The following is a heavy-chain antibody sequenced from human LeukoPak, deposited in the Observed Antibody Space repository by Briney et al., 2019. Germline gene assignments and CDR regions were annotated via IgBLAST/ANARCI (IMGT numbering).Heavy chain of an antibody. D-gene: IGHD3-22*01. Sequence: GRSLRLSCAASGFTFSSYGMHWVRQAPGKGLEWVAVILYDGSNKYYSDSVKGRFTISRDNSKNTLFLQMNSLRAEDTAVYYCARVSTYYDSSGPEFDYWGQGTLVTVSS. CDR1: GFTFSSYG. J-gene: IGHJ4*02. CDR3: ARVSTYYDSSGPEFDY. CDR2: ILYDGSNK. V-gene: IGHV3-33*05.